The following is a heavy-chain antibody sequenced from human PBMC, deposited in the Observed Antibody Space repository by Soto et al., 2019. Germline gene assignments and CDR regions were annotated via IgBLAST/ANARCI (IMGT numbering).Heavy chain of an antibody. D-gene: IGHD2-15*01. V-gene: IGHV3-64D*08. CDR3: VKRSHGLDGVAFGY. CDR2: VSTRGMST. J-gene: IGHJ4*02. Sequence: GGSVRHTCSAPAVIFIEPTVDCVRQVPGTGLGGISAVSTRGMSTYSAGSGQDRFTLARDKSRNTRFLQMGSLRPEDPAIYYCVKRSHGLDGVAFGYCGQGTQVTVSS. CDR1: AVIFIEPT.